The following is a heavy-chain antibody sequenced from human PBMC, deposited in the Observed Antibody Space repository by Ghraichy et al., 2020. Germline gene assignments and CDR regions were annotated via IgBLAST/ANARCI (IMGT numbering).Heavy chain of an antibody. Sequence: GGSLRLSCAASGFTFSTYVMSWVRQAPRKGLEWVSGISGSGGDIYFADSVKGRFTISRDNSKNTLYLQMNSLRAEDTAVYYCAKGIAAGTTTISYYYNGMDVWGQGTTVTVSS. CDR3: AKGIAAGTTTISYYYNGMDV. J-gene: IGHJ6*02. D-gene: IGHD6-13*01. CDR2: ISGSGGDI. CDR1: GFTFSTYV. V-gene: IGHV3-23*01.